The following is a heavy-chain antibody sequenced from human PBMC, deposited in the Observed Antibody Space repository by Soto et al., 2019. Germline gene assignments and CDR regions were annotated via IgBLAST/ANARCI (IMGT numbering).Heavy chain of an antibody. CDR2: ISAYNGNT. CDR3: AREVVSLCDVVIRHLFAP. J-gene: IGHJ5*02. V-gene: IGHV1-18*01. CDR1: GYTFTSYG. D-gene: IGHD3-22*01. Sequence: GASVKVSCKASGYTFTSYGISWVRQAPGQGLEWMGWISAYNGNTNYAQKLQGRVTMTTDTSTSTAYMELRSLRSDDTAVYYCAREVVSLCDVVIRHLFAPPAQRTLVTVSS.